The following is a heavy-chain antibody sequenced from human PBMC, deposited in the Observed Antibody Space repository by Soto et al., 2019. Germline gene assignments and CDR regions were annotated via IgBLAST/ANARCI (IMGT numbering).Heavy chain of an antibody. CDR3: ARRGYGSRWPNVYMDV. CDR1: GYTFTSYA. V-gene: IGHV1-3*01. CDR2: INAGNGNT. J-gene: IGHJ6*03. D-gene: IGHD6-13*01. Sequence: GASVKVSCKASGYTFTSYAMHWVRQAPGQRLEWMGWINAGNGNTKYSQKFQGRVTITRDTSASTAYMELSSLRSEDTAVYYCARRGYGSRWPNVYMDVWGKGTTVTVS.